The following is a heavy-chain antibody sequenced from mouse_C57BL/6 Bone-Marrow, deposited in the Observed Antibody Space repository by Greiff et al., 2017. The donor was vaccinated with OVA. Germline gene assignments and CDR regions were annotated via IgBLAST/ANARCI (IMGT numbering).Heavy chain of an antibody. CDR3: ARPYGYAMDY. V-gene: IGHV5-17*01. D-gene: IGHD1-1*02. CDR1: GFTFSDYG. Sequence: EVKLVESGGGLVKPGGSLKLSCAASGFTFSDYGMHWVRQAPEKGLEWVAYISSGSSTIYYADTVKGRFTISRDKAKNTLFLQMTSLRSEDTAMYYCARPYGYAMDYWGQGTSVTVSS. J-gene: IGHJ4*01. CDR2: ISSGSSTI.